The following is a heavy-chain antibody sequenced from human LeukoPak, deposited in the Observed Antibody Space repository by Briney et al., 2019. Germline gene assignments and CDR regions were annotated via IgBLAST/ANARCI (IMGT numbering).Heavy chain of an antibody. J-gene: IGHJ5*02. CDR3: AKTPSITIFGVVPNWFDP. CDR2: NSGSGGST. Sequence: GGSLRLSCAASGFTFSSYAMSWVRQAPGKGLEWVSANSGSGGSTYYADSVKGRFTISRDNSKNTLYLQMNSLRAEDTAVYYCAKTPSITIFGVVPNWFDPWGQGTLVTVSS. CDR1: GFTFSSYA. D-gene: IGHD3-3*01. V-gene: IGHV3-23*01.